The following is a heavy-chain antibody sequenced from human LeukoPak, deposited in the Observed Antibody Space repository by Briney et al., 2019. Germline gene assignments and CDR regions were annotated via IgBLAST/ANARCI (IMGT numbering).Heavy chain of an antibody. J-gene: IGHJ4*02. CDR1: GFIFSDYW. V-gene: IGHV3-7*03. D-gene: IGHD2-15*01. CDR3: ARDYCSGESCYDH. Sequence: GGSLRLSCAASGFIFSDYWMGWVRQAPGKGLEWVANMKLDGSEEYYLDSVKGQFIISRDNANNSLSLQMNSLRTEDTAVYYCARDYCSGESCYDHWGQGTLVTVSS. CDR2: MKLDGSEE.